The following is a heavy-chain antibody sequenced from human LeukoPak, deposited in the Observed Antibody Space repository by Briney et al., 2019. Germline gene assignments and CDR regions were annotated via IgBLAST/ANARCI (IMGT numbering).Heavy chain of an antibody. Sequence: PGGFLRLSCAASGFTFSSYSMNWVRQAPGKGLEWVSSISSSSSYIYYADSVKGRFTISRDNAKNSLYLQMNSLRAEDTAEYYCARVRDPQYGMDVWGQGTTVTVSS. J-gene: IGHJ6*02. CDR3: ARVRDPQYGMDV. CDR2: ISSSSSYI. CDR1: GFTFSSYS. V-gene: IGHV3-21*01.